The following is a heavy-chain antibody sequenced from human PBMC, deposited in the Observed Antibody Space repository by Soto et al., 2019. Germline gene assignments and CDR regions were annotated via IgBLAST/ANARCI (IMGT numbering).Heavy chain of an antibody. Sequence: GESLKISCKGSGYSFTSYWIGCVRQMPGKGLEWMGIIYPGDSDTRYSPSFQGQVTISADKSISTAYLQWSSLKASDTAMYYCARAFWSGYFYYGMDVWGQGTTVTVSS. V-gene: IGHV5-51*01. CDR1: GYSFTSYW. CDR2: IYPGDSDT. J-gene: IGHJ6*02. D-gene: IGHD3-3*01. CDR3: ARAFWSGYFYYGMDV.